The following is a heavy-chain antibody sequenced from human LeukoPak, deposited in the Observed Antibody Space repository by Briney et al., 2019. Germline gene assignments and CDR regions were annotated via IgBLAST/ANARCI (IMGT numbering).Heavy chain of an antibody. Sequence: SGGSLRLSCAASGFTFSGSVMHWVRQASGKVLEWVGRIRSKANSYATAYAASVKGRFTISRDDSKNTAYLQMNSLKTEDTAVYYCSVNYCSGGSCYMLWGQGTLVTVSS. J-gene: IGHJ4*02. CDR3: SVNYCSGGSCYML. D-gene: IGHD2-15*01. V-gene: IGHV3-73*01. CDR1: GFTFSGSV. CDR2: IRSKANSYAT.